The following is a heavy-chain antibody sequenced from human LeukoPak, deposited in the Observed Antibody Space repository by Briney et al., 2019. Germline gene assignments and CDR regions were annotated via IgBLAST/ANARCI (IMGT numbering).Heavy chain of an antibody. J-gene: IGHJ3*02. D-gene: IGHD4-23*01. CDR1: GYSFTSYW. Sequence: GESLKISCKGSGYSFTSYWIGWVRQMPGKGLEWMGIIYPGDSDTRYSPSFQGQVTISADKSTSTAYLQWSSLKASDTAMYYCARLRRMVVTSSAPADAFDIWGQGTMVTVSS. V-gene: IGHV5-51*01. CDR3: ARLRRMVVTSSAPADAFDI. CDR2: IYPGDSDT.